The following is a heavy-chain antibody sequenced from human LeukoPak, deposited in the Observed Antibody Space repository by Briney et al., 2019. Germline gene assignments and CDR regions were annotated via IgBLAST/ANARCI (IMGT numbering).Heavy chain of an antibody. J-gene: IGHJ5*02. D-gene: IGHD4/OR15-4a*01. CDR1: GIIFSNYW. V-gene: IGHV3-74*01. Sequence: GGSLRLSCAASGIIFSNYWMHWVRQAPGKGLVWVSRINNDGSSTNYADSVKGRFTISRDNAKNMLYLQMNSLRAEDTAVYYCVRGAVYPWGQGTLVIVSS. CDR3: VRGAVYP. CDR2: INNDGSST.